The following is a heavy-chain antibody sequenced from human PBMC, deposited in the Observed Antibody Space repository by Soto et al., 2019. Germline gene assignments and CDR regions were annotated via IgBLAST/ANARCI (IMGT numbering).Heavy chain of an antibody. D-gene: IGHD3-16*02. CDR2: IYYSGST. CDR3: ARNTIYDYIWGSYHERPSDAFDI. Sequence: QVQLQESGPGLVKPSQTLSLTCTVSGGSISSGGYYWSWIRQHPGKGLEWIGYIYYSGSTYYNPSLKSRVTISVDTSKKQFSLKLSSVTAADTAVYYCARNTIYDYIWGSYHERPSDAFDIWGQGTMVTVSS. CDR1: GGSISSGGYY. J-gene: IGHJ3*02. V-gene: IGHV4-31*03.